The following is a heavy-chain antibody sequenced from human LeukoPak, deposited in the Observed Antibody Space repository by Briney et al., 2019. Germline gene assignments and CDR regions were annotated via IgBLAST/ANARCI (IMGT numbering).Heavy chain of an antibody. J-gene: IGHJ4*02. V-gene: IGHV3-7*01. CDR1: QFTFNVSW. CDR3: AIWTSGNY. CDR2: MDPTGSQK. Sequence: SGGSLRLSCADSQFTFNVSWMNWVRQAPGKGLEWVANMDPTGSQKRYVDSVRGRFTISKDNPGASLYLDMHSLRAEDTAIYYCAIWTSGNYWGQGTLVTVSS. D-gene: IGHD1-1*01.